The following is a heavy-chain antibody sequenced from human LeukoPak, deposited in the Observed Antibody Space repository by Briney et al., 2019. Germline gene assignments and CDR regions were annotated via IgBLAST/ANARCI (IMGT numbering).Heavy chain of an antibody. V-gene: IGHV3-23*01. CDR1: GFTFSTYA. CDR3: AKKVGGIAAFDY. Sequence: GGSLRLSCAASGFTFSTYAMSWVRQAPGKGLEWVSSISGSGGSTYYADSVKGRFTISRDNSKNTMYLQMNSLRAEDSAVYYCAKKVGGIAAFDYWGQGTLVTVSS. D-gene: IGHD6-13*01. CDR2: ISGSGGST. J-gene: IGHJ4*02.